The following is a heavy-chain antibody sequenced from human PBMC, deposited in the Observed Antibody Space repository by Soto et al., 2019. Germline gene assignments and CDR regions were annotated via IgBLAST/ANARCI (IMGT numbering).Heavy chain of an antibody. CDR3: ASQGNYYDSSGYFHYGMDV. D-gene: IGHD3-22*01. Sequence: GASVKVSCKASGYTFTSYYMHWVRQAPGQGLEWMGIINPSGGNTSYAQKFQGRVTMTRDTSTSTVYMEMSSLRSEDTAVYYCASQGNYYDSSGYFHYGMDVWGQGTTVTVSS. V-gene: IGHV1-46*01. J-gene: IGHJ6*02. CDR2: INPSGGNT. CDR1: GYTFTSYY.